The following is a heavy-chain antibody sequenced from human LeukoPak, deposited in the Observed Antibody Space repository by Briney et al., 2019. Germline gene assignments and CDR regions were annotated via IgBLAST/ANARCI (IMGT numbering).Heavy chain of an antibody. V-gene: IGHV4-61*02. CDR2: IYTSGST. CDR1: GGSISSGDYY. CDR3: ARAPIVGATKGAFDI. Sequence: SETLSLTCTVSGGSISSGDYYWSWIRQPAGKGLEWIGRIYTSGSTNYNPSLKSRVTTSVDTSKNQFSLKLSSVTAADTAVYYCARAPIVGATKGAFDIWGQGTMVTVSS. J-gene: IGHJ3*02. D-gene: IGHD1-26*01.